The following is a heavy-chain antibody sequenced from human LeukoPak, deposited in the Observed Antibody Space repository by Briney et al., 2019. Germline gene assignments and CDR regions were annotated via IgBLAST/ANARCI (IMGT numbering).Heavy chain of an antibody. J-gene: IGHJ4*02. D-gene: IGHD6-19*01. CDR1: GFTFSNYE. CDR3: ARGLALAGMGEY. CDR2: ISSTGSTI. Sequence: PGGSLRLSCAASGFTFSNYEMNWVRQAPGKGLEWVSNISSTGSTIYYADSVKGRFTISRDNANNSLYLQRNSRRAEYTAVYYCARGLALAGMGEYWGEGTLVTVSS. V-gene: IGHV3-48*03.